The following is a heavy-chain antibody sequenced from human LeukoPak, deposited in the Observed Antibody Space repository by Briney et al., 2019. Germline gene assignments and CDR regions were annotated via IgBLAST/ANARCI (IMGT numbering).Heavy chain of an antibody. D-gene: IGHD6-13*01. CDR1: GFTVTDYW. Sequence: PGGSLRLYCEVSGFTVTDYWMNWVRQAPGKGPEWVASIRQDGSEKTYVDSVKGRFTISRDNTKNSLSLQLNGLRAEDTAVYYCARDGTAAGLYFDLWGQGTLVTVSS. V-gene: IGHV3-7*01. J-gene: IGHJ4*01. CDR3: ARDGTAAGLYFDL. CDR2: IRQDGSEK.